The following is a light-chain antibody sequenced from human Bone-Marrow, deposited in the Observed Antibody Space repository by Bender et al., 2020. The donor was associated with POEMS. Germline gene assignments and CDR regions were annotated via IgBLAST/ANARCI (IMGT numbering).Light chain of an antibody. CDR2: EVN. CDR1: GDNDY. V-gene: IGLV2-14*01. J-gene: IGLJ2*01. Sequence: QSALTQPASMSGSPGQSITISCNVGDNDYVTWYQQHPGKAPKLMIYEVNKRPSGVPDRFSGSKSGNTASLTISELQAEDEADYYCSSHSDSGYLFGGGTKLTVV. CDR3: SSHSDSGYL.